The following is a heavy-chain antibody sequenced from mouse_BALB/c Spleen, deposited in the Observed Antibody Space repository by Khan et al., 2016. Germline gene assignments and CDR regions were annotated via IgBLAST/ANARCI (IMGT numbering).Heavy chain of an antibody. J-gene: IGHJ1*01. Sequence: EVQLVESGGGLVQPKGSLKLSCAASGFTFNTYAMDWVRQAPRKGLEWVARIRTKSNNLSTYYADSVKDRFTISRDDSQSMLYLQMNNLKTEDTAMYYCVRQNLRWYFDVWGAGTTVTVSS. CDR1: GFTFNTYA. CDR2: IRTKSNNLST. CDR3: VRQNLRWYFDV. D-gene: IGHD1-1*01. V-gene: IGHV10-1*02.